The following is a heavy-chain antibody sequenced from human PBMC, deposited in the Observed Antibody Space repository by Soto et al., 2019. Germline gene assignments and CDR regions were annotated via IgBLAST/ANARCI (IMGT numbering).Heavy chain of an antibody. CDR1: GGSVSSGSYY. D-gene: IGHD3-3*01. CDR3: ARDRRFLEWLSTPNYYYYGMDV. J-gene: IGHJ6*02. Sequence: SETLSLTCTVSGGSVSSGSYYWSWIRQPPGKGLEWIGYIYYSGSTNYNPSLKSRVTISVDTSKNQFSLKLSSVTAADTAVYYCARDRRFLEWLSTPNYYYYGMDVWGQGTTVTVSS. CDR2: IYYSGST. V-gene: IGHV4-61*01.